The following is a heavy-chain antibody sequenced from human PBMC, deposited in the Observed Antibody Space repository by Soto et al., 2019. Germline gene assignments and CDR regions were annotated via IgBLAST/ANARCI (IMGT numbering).Heavy chain of an antibody. D-gene: IGHD3-22*01. CDR1: GGTIRSSSFY. CDR3: ARQIYDSSGYYYAY. J-gene: IGHJ4*02. Sequence: SGTLSLTCTFSGGTIRSSSFYWGWIRQPPGQGLEWLGTIYSLGNTYYNPSLKSRVTISVDKSKSQLFLKLSSVTAPDTAVYYCARQIYDSSGYYYAYWGQGTLVTVSS. V-gene: IGHV4-39*01. CDR2: IYSLGNT.